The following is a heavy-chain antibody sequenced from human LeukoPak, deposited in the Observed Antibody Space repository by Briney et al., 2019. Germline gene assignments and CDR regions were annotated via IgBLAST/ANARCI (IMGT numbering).Heavy chain of an antibody. Sequence: PGGSLRLSCAASGFTFSSQGMSWVRQAPGKGLEWVSAFSGSGGGTYYADSVKGRFTISRDNSKNTLYLQMNSLGAEDTAVYYCAKEHCSTTTCYVDYWGQGTLVTVSS. CDR1: GFTFSSQG. CDR2: FSGSGGGT. D-gene: IGHD2-2*01. J-gene: IGHJ4*02. V-gene: IGHV3-23*01. CDR3: AKEHCSTTTCYVDY.